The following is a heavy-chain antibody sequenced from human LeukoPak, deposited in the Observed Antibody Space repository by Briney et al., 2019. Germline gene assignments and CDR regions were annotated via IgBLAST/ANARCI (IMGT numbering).Heavy chain of an antibody. CDR1: GGLTSSGDYF. Sequence: LRLSCAASGGLTSSGDYFWSWLRQSPGKGLEWIGQIYHSGTTLYSPSLKSRLPISIHTSKNQFSLRLSSVTAADTAVYYCASLSVWELATHPGGSFDYWGRGLLVTVSS. V-gene: IGHV4-30-4*01. J-gene: IGHJ4*03. CDR3: ASLSVWELATHPGGSFDY. CDR2: IYHSGTT. D-gene: IGHD5-24*01.